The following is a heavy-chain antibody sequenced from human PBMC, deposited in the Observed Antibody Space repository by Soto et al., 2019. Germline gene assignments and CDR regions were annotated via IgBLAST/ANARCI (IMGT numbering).Heavy chain of an antibody. Sequence: QVQLQESGPGLVKPSQTLSLTCTVSGGSISSGGYYWSWIRQHPGKGLEWIGSIYYSGTTHYNPSLKIRVTISVDTSKDQFSLKLSSVTAADTAVYYCARVGGITGTTSVGTWGQGTLVTVSS. V-gene: IGHV4-31*03. D-gene: IGHD1-20*01. CDR2: IYYSGTT. J-gene: IGHJ5*02. CDR1: GGSISSGGYY. CDR3: ARVGGITGTTSVGT.